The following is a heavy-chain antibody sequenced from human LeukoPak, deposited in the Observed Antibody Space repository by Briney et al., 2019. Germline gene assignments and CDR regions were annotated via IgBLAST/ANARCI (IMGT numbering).Heavy chain of an antibody. V-gene: IGHV3-74*01. Sequence: PGGSLRLSCAASGFTFSSYGMHWVRQAPGKGLVWVSRVNGDGTTTDYADSVKGRFTISRNIAKNTLYLQMNSLRAEETAVYYCVREGVGATFDYWGQGTLVTVSS. CDR2: VNGDGTTT. D-gene: IGHD1-26*01. J-gene: IGHJ4*02. CDR1: GFTFSSYG. CDR3: VREGVGATFDY.